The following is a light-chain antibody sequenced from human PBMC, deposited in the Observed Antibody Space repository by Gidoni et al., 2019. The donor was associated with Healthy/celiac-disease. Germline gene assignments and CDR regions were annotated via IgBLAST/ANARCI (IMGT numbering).Light chain of an antibody. CDR2: DVS. CDR1: SSDVGGYNY. CDR3: SSYTSSSTL. V-gene: IGLV2-14*03. J-gene: IGLJ1*01. Sequence: SVLTPPASVSGSPGQSITISCTGTSSDVGGYNYVSWYQQHPGKAPKLMIDDVSNRPSGVSNRFSGSKSGNTASLTISGLQAEDEADYYCSSYTSSSTLFGTGTKVTVL.